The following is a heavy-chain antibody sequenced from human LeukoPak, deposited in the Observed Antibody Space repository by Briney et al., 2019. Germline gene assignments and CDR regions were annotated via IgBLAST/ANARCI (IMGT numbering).Heavy chain of an antibody. D-gene: IGHD2-2*01. Sequence: GGSLRLSCAASGFTFSSYWMSWVRQAPGKGLEWVANIKQDGSEKYYVDSVKGRFTISRDNAKNSLYLQMNSLRAEGTAVYYCARDGCSSTSCYAGFDYWGQGTLVTVSS. V-gene: IGHV3-7*04. CDR2: IKQDGSEK. J-gene: IGHJ4*02. CDR1: GFTFSSYW. CDR3: ARDGCSSTSCYAGFDY.